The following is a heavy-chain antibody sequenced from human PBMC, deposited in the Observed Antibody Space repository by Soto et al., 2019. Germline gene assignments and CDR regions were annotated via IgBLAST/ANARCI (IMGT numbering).Heavy chain of an antibody. D-gene: IGHD3-10*01. J-gene: IGHJ4*02. Sequence: EVQLMESGGALVQPGGSLRLSCTASGFTFDDYAIHWVRQAPGKGLEWISGISWNGDATGYADSVKGRFTISRDNAKNSLYLQMNSLRTEDTAMYFCANLPLYGSGFDCWGQGTLVTVAS. V-gene: IGHV3-9*01. CDR2: ISWNGDAT. CDR3: ANLPLYGSGFDC. CDR1: GFTFDDYA.